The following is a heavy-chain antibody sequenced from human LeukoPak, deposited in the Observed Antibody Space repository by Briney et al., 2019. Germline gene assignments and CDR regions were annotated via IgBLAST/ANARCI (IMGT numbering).Heavy chain of an antibody. Sequence: GGSLRLSCAASGFTFSSYAMSWVRQAPGKGLEWVSAISGSGGSTYYADSVKGRFTISRDNSKNTLYLQMNSLRAEDTAVYYCAKSLYDYVWGSHTATDYWGQGTLVTVSS. D-gene: IGHD3-16*01. CDR3: AKSLYDYVWGSHTATDY. J-gene: IGHJ4*02. CDR1: GFTFSSYA. V-gene: IGHV3-23*01. CDR2: ISGSGGST.